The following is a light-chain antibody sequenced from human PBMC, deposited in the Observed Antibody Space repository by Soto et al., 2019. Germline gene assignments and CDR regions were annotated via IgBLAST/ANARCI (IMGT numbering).Light chain of an antibody. Sequence: SPATVSVSRGERVTFSCRASQGIRNHLAWYQHKPGQAPRLLISYGSAGATGIPARFSGSGSGTEFTLTISSLQSEDCAIYYCQQYYTWPITFGGGTMV. V-gene: IGKV3-15*01. J-gene: IGKJ4*01. CDR1: QGIRNH. CDR2: YGS. CDR3: QQYYTWPIT.